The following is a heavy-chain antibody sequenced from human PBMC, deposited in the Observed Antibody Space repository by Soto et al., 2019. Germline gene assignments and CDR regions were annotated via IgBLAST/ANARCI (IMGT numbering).Heavy chain of an antibody. CDR1: GGSISSGGYY. V-gene: IGHV4-61*08. CDR2: IYYSGST. CDR3: AREGTMVKRIYYGMDV. D-gene: IGHD3-10*01. Sequence: SETLSLTCTVSGGSISSGGYYWSWIRQHPGKGLEWIGYIYYSGSTYYNPSLKSRVTISVDTSKNQFSLKLSSVTAADTAVYYCAREGTMVKRIYYGMDVWGQGTTVTVSS. J-gene: IGHJ6*02.